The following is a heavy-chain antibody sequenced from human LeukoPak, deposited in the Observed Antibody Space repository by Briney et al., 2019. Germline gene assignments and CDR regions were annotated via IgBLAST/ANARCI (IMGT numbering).Heavy chain of an antibody. CDR3: ARDRRYGSRSYDGFDP. D-gene: IGHD3-10*01. V-gene: IGHV4-31*03. CDR2: IYYSGST. J-gene: IGHJ5*02. CDR1: GGSISSGGYY. Sequence: SQTLSLTCTLSGGSISSGGYYWNWIRQHPGKGLEWIGYIYYSGSTYYNPSLKSRVTISVDTSKNQFSLKLSSVTAADTAVYYCARDRRYGSRSYDGFDPWGQGTLVTVSS.